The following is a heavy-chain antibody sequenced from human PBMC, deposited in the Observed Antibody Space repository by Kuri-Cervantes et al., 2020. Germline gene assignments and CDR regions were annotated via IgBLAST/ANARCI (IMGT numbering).Heavy chain of an antibody. CDR3: ARGPYYYYDSSGYYYLDY. D-gene: IGHD3-22*01. V-gene: IGHV1-2*02. CDR2: INPNSGGT. J-gene: IGHJ4*02. Sequence: ASVKVSCKASGYTFTGYYMHWVRQAPGQGLEWMGWINPNSGGTNYAQKFQGRVTMTRDTSISTAYMELSRLRSDDTAVYYCARGPYYYYDSSGYYYLDYWGQGTLVTVSS. CDR1: GYTFTGYY.